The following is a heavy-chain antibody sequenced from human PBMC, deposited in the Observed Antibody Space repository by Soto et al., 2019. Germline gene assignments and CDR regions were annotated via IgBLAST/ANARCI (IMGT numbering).Heavy chain of an antibody. CDR3: AREIEIGDSYYYYYGMDV. J-gene: IGHJ6*02. D-gene: IGHD2-21*02. V-gene: IGHV3-30-3*01. CDR2: ISYDGSNK. CDR1: GFTFSSYA. Sequence: QVQLVESGGGVVQPGRSLRLSCAASGFTFSSYAMHWVRQAPGKGLEWVAVISYDGSNKYYADYVKGRFTISRDNSKNTLYLQMNSLRAEDTAVYYCAREIEIGDSYYYYYGMDVWGQGTTVTVSS.